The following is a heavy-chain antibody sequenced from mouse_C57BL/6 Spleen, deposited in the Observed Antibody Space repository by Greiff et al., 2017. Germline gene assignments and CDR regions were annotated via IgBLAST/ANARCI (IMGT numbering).Heavy chain of an antibody. J-gene: IGHJ3*01. CDR2: IHPSDSDT. CDR3: AIGRDYGSSTFAD. Sequence: QVQLQQPGAELVKPGASVTVSCKASGYTFTSYWLHWVKQRPGQGLEWIGRIHPSDSDTNYNQKFKGKATLTVDKSSSTAYMQRSSLTSEDSAVYDCAIGRDYGSSTFADWGQGTLVTGSA. CDR1: GYTFTSYW. D-gene: IGHD1-1*01. V-gene: IGHV1-74*01.